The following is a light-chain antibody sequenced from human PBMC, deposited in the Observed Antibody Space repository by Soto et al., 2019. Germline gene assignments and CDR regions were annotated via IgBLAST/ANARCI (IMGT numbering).Light chain of an antibody. CDR3: CSYGGSRAV. J-gene: IGLJ7*01. Sequence: QSALTQPASVSGLLGQWITISGTGTGSDVGSHNLVSWYQQHPGQAPKLRIYEVSKRPLGVSARFSASKSGNTASLTISGLQAEDEADYYCCSYGGSRAVFGGGTQLTVL. V-gene: IGLV2-23*02. CDR2: EVS. CDR1: GSDVGSHNL.